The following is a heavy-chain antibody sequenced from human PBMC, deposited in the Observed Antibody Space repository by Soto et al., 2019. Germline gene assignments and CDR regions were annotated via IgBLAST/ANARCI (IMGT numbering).Heavy chain of an antibody. V-gene: IGHV3-30-3*01. CDR2: ISYDGSNK. D-gene: IGHD6-19*01. Sequence: QVQLVESGGGVVQPGRSLRLSCAASGFTFSSYAMHWVRQAPGKGLEWVAVISYDGSNKYYADSVKGRFTISRDKSKNTLYLQMNSLRAEDTAVYYCARDSSGGYGGSDYWGQGTLVTVSS. CDR3: ARDSSGGYGGSDY. CDR1: GFTFSSYA. J-gene: IGHJ4*02.